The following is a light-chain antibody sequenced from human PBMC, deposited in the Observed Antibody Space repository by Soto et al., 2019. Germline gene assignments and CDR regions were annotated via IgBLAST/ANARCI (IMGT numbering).Light chain of an antibody. CDR3: SSYTTSSTQV. Sequence: QSALTQPPSASGSPGQSVTISCTGTSSDVGAYNYVSWYQQHPGKAPKLIIYEVTKRPSGVPDRFSGSKSGNTASLTISGLQAEDEADYYCSSYTTSSTQVFGTGTKVTVL. J-gene: IGLJ1*01. CDR2: EVT. V-gene: IGLV2-8*01. CDR1: SSDVGAYNY.